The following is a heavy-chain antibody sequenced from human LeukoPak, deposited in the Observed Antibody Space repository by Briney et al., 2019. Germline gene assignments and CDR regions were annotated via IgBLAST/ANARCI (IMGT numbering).Heavy chain of an antibody. CDR2: IRYDGSNK. Sequence: PGGSLRLSCAASGFTFSSYGMHWVRQAPGKGLEWVAFIRYDGSNKYYADSVKGRFTISRDNSKNSLYLQMNSLRAEDTAVYYCAKRHQSNWGRFDYWGQGTLVTVSS. D-gene: IGHD3-16*01. V-gene: IGHV3-30*02. CDR3: AKRHQSNWGRFDY. CDR1: GFTFSSYG. J-gene: IGHJ4*02.